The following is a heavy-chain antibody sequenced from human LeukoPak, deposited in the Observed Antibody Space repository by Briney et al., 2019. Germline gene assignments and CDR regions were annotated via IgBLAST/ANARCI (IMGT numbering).Heavy chain of an antibody. CDR1: GFTFSSYS. CDR2: INSHGSST. J-gene: IGHJ4*02. CDR3: ARGPPDGSGSYYPGAD. D-gene: IGHD3-10*01. Sequence: GGSLRPSCAASGFTFSSYSMNWVRQAPGKGLVWVSRINSHGSSTSYADSVKGRFTISRDNAKNTLYLQMNSLRVEDTAVYYCARGPPDGSGSYYPGADWGQGTLVTVSS. V-gene: IGHV3-74*01.